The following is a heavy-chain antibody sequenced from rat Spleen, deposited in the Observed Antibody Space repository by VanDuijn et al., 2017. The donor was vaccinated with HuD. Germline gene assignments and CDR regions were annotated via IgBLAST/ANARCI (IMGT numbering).Heavy chain of an antibody. CDR3: TRHDDY. Sequence: EVQLVESGGGLIQPGRSLKLSCTVSGFTFSDYNMAWVRQAPTKGLEWVAIISYDGSSSYYRDSVKGRFTISRDNAKSTLYMQMDSLRSEDTATYYCTRHDDYWGQGVMVTVSS. V-gene: IGHV5S10*01. CDR1: GFTFSDYN. CDR2: ISYDGSSS. J-gene: IGHJ2*01.